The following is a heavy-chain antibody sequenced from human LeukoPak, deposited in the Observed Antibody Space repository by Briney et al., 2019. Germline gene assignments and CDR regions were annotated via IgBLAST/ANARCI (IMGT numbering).Heavy chain of an antibody. CDR3: AKDWNPSPNWFGP. CDR2: VSNSGVST. V-gene: IGHV3-23*01. D-gene: IGHD1-1*01. Sequence: PGESLRLSCAASGFILSTYAMNWVRQAPGKGLEWISGVSNSGVSTNYAASVKGRFTISRDNSKNMLYLQMNGLRAEDTAVYYCAKDWNPSPNWFGPWGQGTLVIVSS. CDR1: GFILSTYA. J-gene: IGHJ5*02.